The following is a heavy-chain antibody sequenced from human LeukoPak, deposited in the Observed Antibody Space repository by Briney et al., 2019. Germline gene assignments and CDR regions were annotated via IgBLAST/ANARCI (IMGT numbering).Heavy chain of an antibody. Sequence: ASVKVSCKASGYIFTGYYMHWVRQAPGQGLEWVGRINPNSGGTNYAQKFQGRVTMTRDTSISTACMELSSLMSDDTAVYYCATTYSTVFDYWGQGTLVTVSS. CDR2: INPNSGGT. J-gene: IGHJ4*02. CDR1: GYIFTGYY. D-gene: IGHD1-1*01. V-gene: IGHV1-2*06. CDR3: ATTYSTVFDY.